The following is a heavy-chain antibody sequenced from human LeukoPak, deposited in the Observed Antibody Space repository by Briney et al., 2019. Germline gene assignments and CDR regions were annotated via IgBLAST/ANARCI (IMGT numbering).Heavy chain of an antibody. CDR3: TRGREDYYDSSGPSDFDI. CDR2: IRSNAYGGTT. D-gene: IGHD3-22*01. J-gene: IGHJ3*02. V-gene: IGHV3-49*03. CDR1: GFTFGDYA. Sequence: GGSLRLSCTASGFTFGDYAMSWFRQAPGKGLEWVGFIRSNAYGGTTEYAASVKGRFTISRDDSKSIAYLQMNSLKTEDTAVYYCTRGREDYYDSSGPSDFDIWGQGTMVTVSS.